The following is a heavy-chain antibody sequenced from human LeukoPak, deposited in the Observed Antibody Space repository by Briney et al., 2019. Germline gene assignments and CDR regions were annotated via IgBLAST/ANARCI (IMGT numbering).Heavy chain of an antibody. CDR1: GFTFSRYW. CDR3: ARGKDWYDY. CDR2: IKQDGSEK. V-gene: IGHV3-7*03. D-gene: IGHD3-9*01. J-gene: IGHJ4*02. Sequence: GGSLRLSCAASGFTFSRYWMSRVRQAPGKGLEWVANIKQDGSEKYYVDSVKGRFTISRDNAKNSLYLQMNSLRAEDTAVYYCARGKDWYDYWGQGTLVTVSS.